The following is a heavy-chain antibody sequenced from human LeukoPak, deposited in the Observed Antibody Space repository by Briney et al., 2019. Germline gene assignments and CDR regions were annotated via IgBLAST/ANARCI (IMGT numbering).Heavy chain of an antibody. J-gene: IGHJ4*02. CDR2: IYYGGST. V-gene: IGHV4-31*03. CDR1: GGSISSGGYY. D-gene: IGHD3-22*01. CDR3: ARSSLYDSSGYYERVYFDY. Sequence: SETLSLTCTVSGGSISSGGYYWSWIRQHPGKGLEWIGYIYYGGSTYYNPSLKSRVTISVDTSKNQLSLKLSSVTAADTAVYYCARSSLYDSSGYYERVYFDYWGQGTLVTVSS.